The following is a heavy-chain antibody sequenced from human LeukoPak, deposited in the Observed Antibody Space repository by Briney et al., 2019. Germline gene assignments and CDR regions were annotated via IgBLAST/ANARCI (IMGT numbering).Heavy chain of an antibody. J-gene: IGHJ4*02. CDR1: GYTFTSYY. CDR2: INPSGGST. Sequence: GASVKVSCKASGYTFTSYYMHWVRQAPGQGLEWMGIINPSGGSTSYAQKFQGRVTVTRDTSTSTVYMELSSLRSEDTAVYYCARADLVRGVYYWGQGTLVTVSS. CDR3: ARADLVRGVYY. D-gene: IGHD3-10*01. V-gene: IGHV1-46*01.